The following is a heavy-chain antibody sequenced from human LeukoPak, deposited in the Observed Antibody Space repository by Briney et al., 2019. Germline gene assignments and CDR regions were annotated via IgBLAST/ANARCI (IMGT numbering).Heavy chain of an antibody. Sequence: SETLSLTCTVSGASTSHFYWNWIRQPPGKGLEWIGYMHNSGSSKHSPSLKSRVTISIDTSKNQFSLQLTSVTAADTAIYYCARSAEWLRNAFDIWGQGTMVSVSS. CDR1: GASTSHFY. J-gene: IGHJ3*02. V-gene: IGHV4-59*01. CDR2: MHNSGSS. CDR3: ARSAEWLRNAFDI. D-gene: IGHD5-12*01.